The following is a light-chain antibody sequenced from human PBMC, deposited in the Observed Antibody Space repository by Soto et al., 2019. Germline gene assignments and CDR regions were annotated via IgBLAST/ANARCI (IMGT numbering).Light chain of an antibody. Sequence: EIVMTQSLATLSVSPGERATLSCRASQSVSSNLAWYQQNPGQAPSLLIYGASTWATGIPARISGSRSGTESPLASRCLQSVYFAVYYLQPQIKWPLHIICTFGQGTKREIK. J-gene: IGKJ2*02. CDR3: QPQIKWPLHIICT. CDR1: QSVSSN. V-gene: IGKV3-15*01. CDR2: GAS.